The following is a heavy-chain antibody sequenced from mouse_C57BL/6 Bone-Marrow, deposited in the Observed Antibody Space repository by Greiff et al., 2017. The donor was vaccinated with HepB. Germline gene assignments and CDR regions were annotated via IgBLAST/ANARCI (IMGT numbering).Heavy chain of an antibody. CDR1: GFTFSSYA. CDR2: ISDGGSYT. CDR3: ARGGPTIVTTWYFDV. J-gene: IGHJ1*03. V-gene: IGHV5-4*01. Sequence: DVHLVESGGGLVKPGGSLKLSCAASGFTFSSYAMSWFRQTPEKRLEWVATISDGGSYTYYPDNVKGRFTISRDNAKNNLYLQMSHLKSEDTAMYYCARGGPTIVTTWYFDVWGTGTTVTVSS. D-gene: IGHD2-5*01.